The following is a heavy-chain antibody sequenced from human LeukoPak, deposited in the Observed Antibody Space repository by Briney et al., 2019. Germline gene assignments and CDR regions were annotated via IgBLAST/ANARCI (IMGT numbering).Heavy chain of an antibody. CDR2: ISGSGVTT. Sequence: GSLRLSCAASGFTFSDYAMTWVRQAPGKGLEWVATISGSGVTTYYADSVKGRFTVSGDNSKNTLYLQMSSLTAADTAVYYCAKDRSIGTYYTFDHWGQGTLITVSS. CDR1: GFTFSDYA. CDR3: AKDRSIGTYYTFDH. V-gene: IGHV3-23*01. D-gene: IGHD1-26*01. J-gene: IGHJ4*02.